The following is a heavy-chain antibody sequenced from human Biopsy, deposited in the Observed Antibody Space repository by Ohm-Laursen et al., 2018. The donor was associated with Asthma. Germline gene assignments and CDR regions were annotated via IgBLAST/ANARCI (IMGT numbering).Heavy chain of an antibody. V-gene: IGHV3-30*02. D-gene: IGHD4-17*01. CDR3: AKGHGDYVFPYFQH. CDR1: GFTFSSYG. Sequence: SLRLSCAASGFTFSSYGMHWVRQAPGKGLEWVAIIWYDGSNKYYADSVKGRFTISRDNSKNTLYLQMNSLRAEDTAVYYCAKGHGDYVFPYFQHWGQGTLVTVSS. J-gene: IGHJ1*01. CDR2: IWYDGSNK.